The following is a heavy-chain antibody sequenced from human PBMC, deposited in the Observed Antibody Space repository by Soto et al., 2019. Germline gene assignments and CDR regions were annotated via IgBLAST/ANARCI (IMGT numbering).Heavy chain of an antibody. CDR2: IYYSGST. CDR3: ANQIRSVAGIRPSPRGRPPLWSFDY. CDR1: GGSISSSSYY. V-gene: IGHV4-39*01. J-gene: IGHJ4*02. Sequence: SETLSLTCTVSGGSISSSSYYWGWIRQPPGKGLEWIGSIYYSGSTYYNPSLKSRVTISVDTSKNQFSLKLSSVTAADTAVYYCANQIRSVAGIRPSPRGRPPLWSFDYWGQGTLVTVSS. D-gene: IGHD6-19*01.